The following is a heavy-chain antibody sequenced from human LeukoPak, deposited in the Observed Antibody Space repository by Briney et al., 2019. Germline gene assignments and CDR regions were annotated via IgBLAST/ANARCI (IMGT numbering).Heavy chain of an antibody. Sequence: SVKVSCKASGGTFSSYASSWVRQVPGQGLEWMGGIIPIFGTANYAQKFQGRVTITADESTSTAYMELSSLRSEDTAVYYCARMKLGYCSGGSSKKSFCGMDVWGQGTTVTVSS. J-gene: IGHJ6*02. V-gene: IGHV1-69*13. CDR1: GGTFSSYA. CDR3: ARMKLGYCSGGSSKKSFCGMDV. D-gene: IGHD2-15*01. CDR2: IIPIFGTA.